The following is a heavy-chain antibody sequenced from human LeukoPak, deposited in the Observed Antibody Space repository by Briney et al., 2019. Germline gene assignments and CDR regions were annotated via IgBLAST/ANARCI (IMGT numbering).Heavy chain of an antibody. CDR3: VRETVSVITDFDY. D-gene: IGHD3-16*02. CDR1: GFTFSRHW. V-gene: IGHV3-7*01. J-gene: IGHJ4*02. Sequence: QPGGSLRLSCAASGFTFSRHWMTWVRQAPGKGLEWVANIKEDGSEQYYVDSIKGRFTISRDNAKNSPYLQMSSLRAEDTAIYYCVRETVSVITDFDYWGQGTLVTVSS. CDR2: IKEDGSEQ.